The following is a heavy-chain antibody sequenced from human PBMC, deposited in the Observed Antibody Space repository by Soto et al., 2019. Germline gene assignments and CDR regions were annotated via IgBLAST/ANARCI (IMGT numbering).Heavy chain of an antibody. J-gene: IGHJ4*02. V-gene: IGHV1-2*02. Sequence: QVQLVQSGAEVKKPGASVKVSCKASGYTXTXXXMXXVRQAPGQGLEWMGWINPNSGVTNYAQNFQGRVTMTRDMSISTAYMDLSSLKSDDTAVYYXXRXLXXNDASYWGQGTLVTVSS. CDR2: INPNSGVT. CDR1: GYTXTXXX. CDR3: XRXLXXNDASY.